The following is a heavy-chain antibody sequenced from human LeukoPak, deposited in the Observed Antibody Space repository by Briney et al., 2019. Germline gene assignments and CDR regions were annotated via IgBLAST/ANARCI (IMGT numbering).Heavy chain of an antibody. CDR1: GYSFSSYW. Sequence: GESLKISCKVSGYSFSSYWIGWVRQMPGKGLEWMGIIYPGDSDTRYSPSFQGQVTISADKSISTAYLQWSSLKASDTAIYYCVRLVRKSSNQAYYMDVWGKGTAVTISS. J-gene: IGHJ6*03. D-gene: IGHD6-13*01. V-gene: IGHV5-51*01. CDR3: VRLVRKSSNQAYYMDV. CDR2: IYPGDSDT.